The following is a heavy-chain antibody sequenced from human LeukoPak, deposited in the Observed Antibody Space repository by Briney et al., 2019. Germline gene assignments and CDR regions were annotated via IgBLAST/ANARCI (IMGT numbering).Heavy chain of an antibody. Sequence: GGSLRLSCAASGFTFNTYSMNWVRQAPGKGLEWVSYNSSSTSDIYYTDSAKGRFTISRDNAKNSLYLQMNSLRAEDTAVYYCARDRRYTPAFDYWGQGTLVTVSS. D-gene: IGHD2-2*01. V-gene: IGHV3-48*01. CDR1: GFTFNTYS. CDR2: NSSSTSDI. J-gene: IGHJ4*02. CDR3: ARDRRYTPAFDY.